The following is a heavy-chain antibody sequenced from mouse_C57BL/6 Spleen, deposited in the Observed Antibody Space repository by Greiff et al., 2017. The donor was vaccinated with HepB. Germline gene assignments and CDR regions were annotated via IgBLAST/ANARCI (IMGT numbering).Heavy chain of an antibody. CDR1: GYTFTSYW. V-gene: IGHV1-52*01. Sequence: QVQLQQSGAELVRPGSSVKLSCKASGYTFTSYWMHWVKQRPIQGLEWIGNIDPSDSETHYNQKFKDKATLTVDKSSSTAYMQLSSLTSEDSAVYYCARGDYLYAMDYWGQGTSVTVSS. J-gene: IGHJ4*01. CDR2: IDPSDSET. D-gene: IGHD1-1*02. CDR3: ARGDYLYAMDY.